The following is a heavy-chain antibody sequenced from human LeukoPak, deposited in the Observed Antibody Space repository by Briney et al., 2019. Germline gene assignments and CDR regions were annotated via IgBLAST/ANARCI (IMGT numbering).Heavy chain of an antibody. CDR1: GGTLSSYA. J-gene: IGHJ4*02. D-gene: IGHD5-24*01. Sequence: GAWVRVSRKASGGTLSSYAISCGRDTPRQRVGCVGGIIHIFGSANYAQKFQSRVTIPTDEYTRTAYMQLSSLRSEDTAVYYCARYVKRWLQHPCFDYWGQGTLVTVSS. CDR2: IIHIFGSA. CDR3: ARYVKRWLQHPCFDY. V-gene: IGHV1-69*05.